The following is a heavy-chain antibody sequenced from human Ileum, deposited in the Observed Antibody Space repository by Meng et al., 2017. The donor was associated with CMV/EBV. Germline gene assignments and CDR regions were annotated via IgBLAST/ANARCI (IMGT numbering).Heavy chain of an antibody. CDR2: FSYRGGA. CDR1: GGSIGNYY. V-gene: IGHV4-59*01. J-gene: IGHJ4*02. Sequence: GSLRLSCIVSGGSIGNYYWSWIRQPPGQGLEWIGYFSYRGGANYISSLKSRVTISVDTSKNQFSLKLNSMTAADTAVYYCARVESARRFFDSWGQGMLVTVSS. D-gene: IGHD3-3*01. CDR3: ARVESARRFFDS.